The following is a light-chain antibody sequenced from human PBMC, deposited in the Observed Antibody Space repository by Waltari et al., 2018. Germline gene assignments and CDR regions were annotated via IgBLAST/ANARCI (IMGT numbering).Light chain of an antibody. CDR1: QIISSY. J-gene: IGKJ2*01. CDR3: QQSYSTPYT. Sequence: DIQMTQPPSSLSASVGDRVTITCRARQIISSYLNWYQQKPGKAPKLLIYAASSLQSGVPSRFSGSGSGTDFTLTISSLQPEDFATYYCQQSYSTPYTFGQGTKLEIK. V-gene: IGKV1-39*01. CDR2: AAS.